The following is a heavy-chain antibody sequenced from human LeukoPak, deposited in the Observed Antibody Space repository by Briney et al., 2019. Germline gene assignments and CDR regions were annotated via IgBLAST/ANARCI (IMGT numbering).Heavy chain of an antibody. V-gene: IGHV1-3*01. J-gene: IGHJ6*01. CDR1: GYTFTSYA. CDR3: ARCGPGSTSCYNKGNIGMDV. D-gene: IGHD2-2*02. CDR2: INAGNGDT. Sequence: GASVKVSCKSSGYTFTSYAMHWVRQAPGQKLEWMGWINAGNGDTKYSQKFQGRVTITRDTSASTAYMELSSLRSEDTAVYYCARCGPGSTSCYNKGNIGMDVWGQRDHGHRLL.